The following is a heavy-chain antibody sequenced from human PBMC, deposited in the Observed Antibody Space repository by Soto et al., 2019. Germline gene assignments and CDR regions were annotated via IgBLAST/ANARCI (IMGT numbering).Heavy chain of an antibody. J-gene: IGHJ6*02. CDR2: IIPIFGTA. Sequence: ASVKVSCKASGGTFSSYAISWVRQAPGQGLEWMGGIIPIFGTANYAQKFQGRVTITADESTSTAYMELSSLRSEDTAVYYCARAVVAGLYYCYGMDVWGQGTTVTVSS. D-gene: IGHD2-15*01. CDR3: ARAVVAGLYYCYGMDV. V-gene: IGHV1-69*13. CDR1: GGTFSSYA.